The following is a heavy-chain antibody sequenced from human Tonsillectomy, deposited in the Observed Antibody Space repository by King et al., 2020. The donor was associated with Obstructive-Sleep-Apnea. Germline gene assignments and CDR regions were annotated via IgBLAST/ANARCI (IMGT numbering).Heavy chain of an antibody. CDR2: ISSSGGST. D-gene: IGHD3-22*01. CDR3: ARTFHDSSGYSFDP. V-gene: IGHV3-23*04. J-gene: IGHJ5*02. Sequence: VQLVESGGGLVQPGGSLRLSCAASGFIFSSHAMSWVRQAPGKGLEWVSAISSSGGSTYYADSVKGRFTISRANSKNTLDLQMNSLRADDTAVYYCARTFHDSSGYSFDPWGQGTLVTISS. CDR1: GFIFSSHA.